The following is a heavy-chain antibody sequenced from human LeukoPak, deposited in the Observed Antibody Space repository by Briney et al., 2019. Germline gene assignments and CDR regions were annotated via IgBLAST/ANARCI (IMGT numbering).Heavy chain of an antibody. Sequence: GPLRLSCAASGFTFSTYWMAWVRQAPGKGLEWVANINQDGSGEYYVDSVRGRFTISRDNAKNSLYLQMNSLRAEDTAVYYCASAGYYYYYGMDVWGQGTTVTVSS. CDR2: INQDGSGE. CDR1: GFTFSTYW. V-gene: IGHV3-7*01. J-gene: IGHJ6*02. CDR3: ASAGYYYYYGMDV.